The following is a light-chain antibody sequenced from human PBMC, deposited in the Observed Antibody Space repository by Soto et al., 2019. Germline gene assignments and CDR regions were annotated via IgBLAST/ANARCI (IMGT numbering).Light chain of an antibody. V-gene: IGLV2-8*01. CDR3: SSYGGSTNFVL. CDR2: EVT. CDR1: SSDVGGHKF. J-gene: IGLJ3*02. Sequence: QSVLTQPPSASGSLGHSVTISCTGTSSDVGGHKFVSWYQQHPGKAPKLIIYEVTQRPSGVPHRFPGSKSDSTASLTVSGLQAEDEADYYCSSYGGSTNFVLFGGGTKLTVL.